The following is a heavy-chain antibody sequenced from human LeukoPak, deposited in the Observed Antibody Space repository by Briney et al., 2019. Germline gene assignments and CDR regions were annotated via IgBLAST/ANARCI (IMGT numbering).Heavy chain of an antibody. CDR2: IIPIFGTA. V-gene: IGHV1-69*05. D-gene: IGHD2-2*01. CDR3: ARDFGCSSTSCYGRFDY. J-gene: IGHJ4*02. Sequence: ASVKVSCKASGGTFSSYAISWVRQAPGQGLEWMGGIIPIFGTANYAQKFQGRVTITTDESTSTAYMELSSLRSEDTAVYYCARDFGCSSTSCYGRFDYWCQGTLVTVSS. CDR1: GGTFSSYA.